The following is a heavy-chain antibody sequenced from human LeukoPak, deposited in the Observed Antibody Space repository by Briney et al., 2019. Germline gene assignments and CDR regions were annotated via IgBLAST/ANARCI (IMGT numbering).Heavy chain of an antibody. Sequence: SETLSLTCTVSGGSISSYYWSWIRQPPGKGLEWIGYNYYSGSTNYNPSLKSRVTISVDTSKNQFSLKLSSVTAADTAVYYCARDFMKRYYYDSSGYSTDYYYYYGMDVWGQGTTVTVSS. J-gene: IGHJ6*02. V-gene: IGHV4-59*01. CDR3: ARDFMKRYYYDSSGYSTDYYYYYGMDV. CDR2: NYYSGST. CDR1: GGSISSYY. D-gene: IGHD3-22*01.